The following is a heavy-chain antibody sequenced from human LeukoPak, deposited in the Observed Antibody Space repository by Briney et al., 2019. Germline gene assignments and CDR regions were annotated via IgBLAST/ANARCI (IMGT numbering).Heavy chain of an antibody. Sequence: SGGSLRLSCAASGFTFSSYSMNWVRQAPGKGLEWVSSISSSSSYIYYADSVKGRFTISRDNAKNSLYLQMNSLRAEDTAVYYCARDAGEWELCSAVDYWGQGTLVTVSS. CDR2: ISSSSSYI. CDR1: GFTFSSYS. J-gene: IGHJ4*02. V-gene: IGHV3-21*01. D-gene: IGHD1-26*01. CDR3: ARDAGEWELCSAVDY.